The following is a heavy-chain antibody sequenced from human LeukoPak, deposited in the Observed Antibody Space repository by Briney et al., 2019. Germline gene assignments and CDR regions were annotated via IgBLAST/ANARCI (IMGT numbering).Heavy chain of an antibody. CDR1: GFTFSSYS. CDR2: ISSGSSTI. V-gene: IGHV3-48*01. J-gene: IGHJ4*02. Sequence: GGSLRLSCAASGFTFSSYSLNWVRQAPGKGLEWVSYISSGSSTIYYADSVKGRFTISKDNAKNTLYLQMNSLRAEDTAVYYCATHYGAFPGGYFDYWGQGTLVTVSS. D-gene: IGHD4-17*01. CDR3: ATHYGAFPGGYFDY.